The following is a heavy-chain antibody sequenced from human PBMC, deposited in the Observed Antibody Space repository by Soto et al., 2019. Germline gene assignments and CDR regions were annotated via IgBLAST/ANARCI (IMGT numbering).Heavy chain of an antibody. J-gene: IGHJ4*02. Sequence: GGSLRLSCAASGFTFSTYAMGWVRQAPGKGLEWVSVVSSGGGTHYADSVKGRFTVSRDNSKNTLSLQMNSLRADDTAVYYCAKSRDAGGHFDYWGQGALVTVSS. D-gene: IGHD2-15*01. CDR1: GFTFSTYA. CDR2: VSSGGGT. CDR3: AKSRDAGGHFDY. V-gene: IGHV3-23*01.